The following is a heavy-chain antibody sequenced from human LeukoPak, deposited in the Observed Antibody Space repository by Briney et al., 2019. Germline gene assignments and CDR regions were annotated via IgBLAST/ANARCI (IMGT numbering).Heavy chain of an antibody. CDR3: AKDRRSVGATSDAFDI. D-gene: IGHD1-26*01. J-gene: IGHJ3*02. CDR1: GFTFSSYS. CDR2: ISSSSSYI. Sequence: GGSLRLSCAASGFTFSSYSMNWVRQAPGKGLEWVSSISSSSSYIYYADSVKGRFTISRDNAKNSLYLQMNSLRAEDTAVYYCAKDRRSVGATSDAFDIWGQGTMVTVSS. V-gene: IGHV3-21*01.